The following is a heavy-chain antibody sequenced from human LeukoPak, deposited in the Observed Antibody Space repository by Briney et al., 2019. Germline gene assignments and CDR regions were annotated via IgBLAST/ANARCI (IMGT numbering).Heavy chain of an antibody. D-gene: IGHD4-23*01. CDR2: IYYSGST. CDR3: ARDRYGGNSPFDY. V-gene: IGHV4-59*01. CDR1: GGSISSYH. Sequence: PSETLSLTCTVSGGSISSYHWSWIRQPPGKGLEWIGYIYYSGSTNYNPSPKSRVTISVDTSKNQFSLKLSSVTAADTAVYYCARDRYGGNSPFDYWGQGTLVTVSS. J-gene: IGHJ4*02.